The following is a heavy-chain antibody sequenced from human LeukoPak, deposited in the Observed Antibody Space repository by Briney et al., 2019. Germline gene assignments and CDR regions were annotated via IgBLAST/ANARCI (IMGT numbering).Heavy chain of an antibody. Sequence: GGSLRLSCAASGFTFSNAWMSWVRQAPGKGLEWVGRIKSKTDGGTTDYAAPVKGRFTISRDDSKNTLYLQMNSLKTEDTAVYYCTTAKYYYGSGRKDYWGQGTLVTVSS. J-gene: IGHJ4*02. CDR3: TTAKYYYGSGRKDY. D-gene: IGHD3-10*01. CDR2: IKSKTDGGTT. CDR1: GFTFSNAW. V-gene: IGHV3-15*01.